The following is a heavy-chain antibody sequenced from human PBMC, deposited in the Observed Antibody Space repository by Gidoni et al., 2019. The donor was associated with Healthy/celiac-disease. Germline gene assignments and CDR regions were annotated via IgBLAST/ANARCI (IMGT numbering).Heavy chain of an antibody. CDR1: GFTFTSSA. V-gene: IGHV1-58*01. J-gene: IGHJ4*02. D-gene: IGHD6-13*01. CDR2: IVVGSGNT. Sequence: QMQLVQSGPEVKKPGTSVKVSCKASGFTFTSSAVQWVRQARGQRLEWIGWIVVGSGNTNYAQKFQERVTITRDMSTSTAYMELSSLRSEDTAVYYCAAELNSSSWYVYLWGQRTLVTVSS. CDR3: AAELNSSSWYVYL.